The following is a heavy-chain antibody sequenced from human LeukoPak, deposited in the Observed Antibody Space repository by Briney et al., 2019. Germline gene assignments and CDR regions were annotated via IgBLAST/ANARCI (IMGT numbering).Heavy chain of an antibody. CDR3: ARGDFSGGYCYDY. D-gene: IGHD2-15*01. CDR1: GGSISLYH. CDR2: IYYSGST. Sequence: SETLSLTCTVSGGSISLYHWSWIRQPPGRGLEWIGHIYYSGSTNYNPSLKSRVTISIDTSKNQFSLKLSSVTAADTAVYYCARGDFSGGYCYDYWGQGTLVTVSS. V-gene: IGHV4-59*01. J-gene: IGHJ4*02.